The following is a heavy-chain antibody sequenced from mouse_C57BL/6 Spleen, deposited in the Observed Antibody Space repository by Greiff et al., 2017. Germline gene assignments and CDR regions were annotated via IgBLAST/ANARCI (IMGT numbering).Heavy chain of an antibody. CDR2: ISSGSSTI. V-gene: IGHV5-17*01. CDR3: ARDDYWGY. D-gene: IGHD1-1*02. Sequence: EVQLVESGGGLVKPGGSLKLSCAASGFTFSDYGVHWVRQAPEKGLEWVAYISSGSSTIYYADTVKGRFTISRDNAKNTLFLQMTSLRSEDTAMYYCARDDYWGYWGQGTTLTVSS. CDR1: GFTFSDYG. J-gene: IGHJ2*01.